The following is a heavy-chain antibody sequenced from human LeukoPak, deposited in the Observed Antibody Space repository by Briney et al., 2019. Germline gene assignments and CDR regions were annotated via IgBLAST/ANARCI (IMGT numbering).Heavy chain of an antibody. V-gene: IGHV4-59*01. CDR1: GGSITSYY. CDR3: ARRGYSSQFDP. D-gene: IGHD6-13*01. J-gene: IGHJ5*02. CDR2: FYYSGST. Sequence: SETLSLTCTVSGGSITSYYWSWIRQPPGKGLEWIGYFYYSGSTNCNPSLKSRVTISVDTSKNQFSLKLSSVTAADTAVYYCARRGYSSQFDPWGQGTLVTVSS.